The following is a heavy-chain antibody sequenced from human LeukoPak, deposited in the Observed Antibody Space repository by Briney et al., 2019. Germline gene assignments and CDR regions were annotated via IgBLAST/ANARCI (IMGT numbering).Heavy chain of an antibody. Sequence: GGSLRLSCAASGFTVSSNYMSWVRPAPGKGLEWVLVIYSGGSTYYADYVKGRFTISRDNAKNTLYLQMNSLRAEDTAVYYCARGLDCSSTSCYGPFDYWGQGTLVTVSS. V-gene: IGHV3-66*01. D-gene: IGHD2-2*01. CDR2: IYSGGST. CDR3: ARGLDCSSTSCYGPFDY. J-gene: IGHJ4*02. CDR1: GFTVSSNY.